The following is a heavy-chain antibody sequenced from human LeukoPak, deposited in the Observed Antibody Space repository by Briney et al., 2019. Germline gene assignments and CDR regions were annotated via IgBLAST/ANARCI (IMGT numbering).Heavy chain of an antibody. D-gene: IGHD4-23*01. Sequence: SETLSLTCTVSGYSISSGYYWGWIRQPPGKGLEWIGSIYHSGSTYYNPSLKSRVTISVDTSKNQFSLKLSSVTAADTAVYYCARVPATVVTPSYYYYMDVWAKGLRSPSP. CDR1: GYSISSGYY. J-gene: IGHJ6*03. V-gene: IGHV4-38-2*02. CDR3: ARVPATVVTPSYYYYMDV. CDR2: IYHSGST.